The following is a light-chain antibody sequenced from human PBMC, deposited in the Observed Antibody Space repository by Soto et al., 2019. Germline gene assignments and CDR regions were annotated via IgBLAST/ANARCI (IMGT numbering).Light chain of an antibody. CDR1: QSVSSSY. J-gene: IGKJ1*01. Sequence: EIVLTQSPGTLSLSPGERATLSCRASQSVSSSYLAWYQQKPGQAPRLVTYGASSRATGIPDRFSGSGSGTDFTLTISRLEPEDFAGYYCQQYGSSPGTFGQGTQVEIK. CDR2: GAS. V-gene: IGKV3-20*01. CDR3: QQYGSSPGT.